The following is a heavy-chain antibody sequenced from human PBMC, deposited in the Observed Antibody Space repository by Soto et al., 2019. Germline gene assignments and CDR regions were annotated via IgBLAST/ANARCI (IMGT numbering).Heavy chain of an antibody. CDR3: AHRRVAVASTYAFDI. CDR1: GFSLSTSGVG. CDR2: IYWDDDK. V-gene: IGHV2-5*02. J-gene: IGHJ3*02. D-gene: IGHD6-19*01. Sequence: QITLKESGPTLVKPTQTLTLTCTFSGFSLSTSGVGVGWIRQPPGKALEWLALIYWDDDKRYSPSLKSRLTITKDTSKNQVVLTMTNMDPVDTATYYCAHRRVAVASTYAFDIWGQGTMVTVSS.